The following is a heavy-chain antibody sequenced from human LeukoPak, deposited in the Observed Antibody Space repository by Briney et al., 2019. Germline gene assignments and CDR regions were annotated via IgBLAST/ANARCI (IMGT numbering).Heavy chain of an antibody. D-gene: IGHD1-1*01. V-gene: IGHV3-33*01. CDR3: AREIQRDFDY. CDR2: IWYDGSNK. CDR1: GFTFSSYG. Sequence: PGRSLRLSCAASGFTFSSYGMHWVRQAPGKGLEWVAVIWYDGSNKYYADSVKGRFTISRDNSKNTLYLQMDSLRAEDTAVYYCAREIQRDFDYWGQGTLVTVSS. J-gene: IGHJ4*02.